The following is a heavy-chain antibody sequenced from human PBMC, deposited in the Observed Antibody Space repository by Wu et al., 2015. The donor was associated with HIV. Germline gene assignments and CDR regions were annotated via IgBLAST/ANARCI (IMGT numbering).Heavy chain of an antibody. CDR3: ASITPYCSSTSCHEGLGAFDI. D-gene: IGHD2-2*01. CDR1: GGTFSSYA. V-gene: IGHV1-69*12. J-gene: IGHJ3*02. CDR2: IIPIFGTA. Sequence: QVQLVQSGAEVKKPGSSVKVSCKASGGTFSSYAISWVRQAPGQGLEWMGGIIPIFGTANYAQKFQGRVTITADESTSTAYMELSSLRSEDTAVYYCASITPYCSSTSCHEGLGAFDIWGQGTMVTVSS.